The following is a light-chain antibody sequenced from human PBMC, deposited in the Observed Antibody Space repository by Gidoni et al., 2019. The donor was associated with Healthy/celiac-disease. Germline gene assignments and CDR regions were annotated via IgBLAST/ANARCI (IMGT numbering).Light chain of an antibody. CDR2: GAS. J-gene: IGKJ3*01. Sequence: EIVLTQSPGTLSLSPGEGATLSCRTSQSVSGTYLAWYQQKPGQAPRLLIYGASSRATGIPDRFSGSGSGTDFTLTISRLEPEDFAVYYCQHYGGSITFXPXTKVXIK. CDR1: QSVSGTY. V-gene: IGKV3-20*01. CDR3: QHYGGSIT.